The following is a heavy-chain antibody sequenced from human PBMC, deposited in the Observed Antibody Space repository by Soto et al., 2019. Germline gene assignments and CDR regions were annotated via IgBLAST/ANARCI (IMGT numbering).Heavy chain of an antibody. J-gene: IGHJ1*01. Sequence: ASVKVSCKASGYTFTSYDINWVRQATGQGLEWMGWMNPNSGNTGCAQKFQGRVTMTRNTPISTAYMELSSLRSEDTAVYYCASVPITFGGVIAKDWGQGTLVTVSS. CDR1: GYTFTSYD. CDR3: ASVPITFGGVIAKD. V-gene: IGHV1-8*01. D-gene: IGHD3-16*02. CDR2: MNPNSGNT.